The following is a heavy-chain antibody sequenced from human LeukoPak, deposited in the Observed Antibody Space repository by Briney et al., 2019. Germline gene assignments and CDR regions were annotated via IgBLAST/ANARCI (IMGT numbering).Heavy chain of an antibody. V-gene: IGHV3-30*04. J-gene: IGHJ1*01. CDR2: ISYDGSNK. CDR3: AREYYYDSSGYLPFQH. D-gene: IGHD3-22*01. CDR1: GFTFSSYA. Sequence: GRSLRLSCAASGFTFSSYAMHWVRQAPGKGLEWVAVISYDGSNKYYADSVKGRFTISRDNSKNTLYLQMNSLRAEDTAVYYCAREYYYDSSGYLPFQHWGQGTLVTVSS.